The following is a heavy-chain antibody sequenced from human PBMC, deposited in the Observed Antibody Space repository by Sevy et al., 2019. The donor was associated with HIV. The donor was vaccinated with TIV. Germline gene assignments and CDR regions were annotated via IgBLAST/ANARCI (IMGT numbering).Heavy chain of an antibody. CDR1: GGSISNYF. J-gene: IGHJ6*02. CDR3: ATANPRIDYGMDV. Sequence: SETLSLTCTVSGGSISNYFWSWIRQPPGKGLEWIGYTSYSGSTYYNPSPKSRVTISVDTSKNQFSLKLTSVTAADTAVYYCATANPRIDYGMDVWGQGTSVTVSS. V-gene: IGHV4-59*01. D-gene: IGHD2-15*01. CDR2: TSYSGST.